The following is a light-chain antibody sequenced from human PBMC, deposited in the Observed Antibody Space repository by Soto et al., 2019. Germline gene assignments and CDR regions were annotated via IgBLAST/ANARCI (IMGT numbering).Light chain of an antibody. J-gene: IGLJ1*01. Sequence: QSALTQPASVSGSPGQSITISCTGTSSDIGGHNYVSWYQHHPGKAPKLVIFGVSNRPSGVSSRFSGSKSGNTASLTISGLQAGDEADYYCSSFARTSTLVFGTGTKVTVL. V-gene: IGLV2-14*01. CDR2: GVS. CDR3: SSFARTSTLV. CDR1: SSDIGGHNY.